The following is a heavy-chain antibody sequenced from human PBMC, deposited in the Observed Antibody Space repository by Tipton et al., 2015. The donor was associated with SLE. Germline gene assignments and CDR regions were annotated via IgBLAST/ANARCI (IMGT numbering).Heavy chain of an antibody. Sequence: TLSLTCTVSDGSISSSSYFWGWIRQPPGKGLEWIGSIHYSGSTYYNPSLKSRVTISADTPKNQFSLKLSSVTAADTAVYYCARVEFGGTFFDYWGQGTLVTVSS. CDR1: DGSISSSSYF. CDR2: IHYSGST. CDR3: ARVEFGGTFFDY. D-gene: IGHD2-15*01. J-gene: IGHJ4*02. V-gene: IGHV4-39*01.